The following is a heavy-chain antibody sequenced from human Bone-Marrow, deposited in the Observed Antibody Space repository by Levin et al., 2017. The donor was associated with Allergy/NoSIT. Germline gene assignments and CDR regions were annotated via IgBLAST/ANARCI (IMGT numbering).Heavy chain of an antibody. D-gene: IGHD6-6*01. CDR2: IYTSGST. V-gene: IGHV4-4*07. CDR3: ARVYSSSSGREAFDI. Sequence: GSLRLSCTVSGGSISSYYWSWIRQPAGKGLEWIGRIYTSGSTNYNPSLKSRVTMSVDTSKNQFSLKLSSVTAADTAIYYCARVYSSSSGREAFDIWGQGTMVTVSS. J-gene: IGHJ3*02. CDR1: GGSISSYY.